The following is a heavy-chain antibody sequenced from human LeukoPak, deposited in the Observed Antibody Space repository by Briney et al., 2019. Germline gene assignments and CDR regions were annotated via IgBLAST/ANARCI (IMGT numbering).Heavy chain of an antibody. CDR3: ARERYDILTGHSGDFFDY. J-gene: IGHJ4*02. CDR1: GFTFSSYS. V-gene: IGHV3-7*01. CDR2: IKQDGSEK. Sequence: GGSLRLSCAASGFTFSSYSMNWVRQAPGKGLEWGANIKQDGSEKYYVDSVKGRFTISRDNAKNSLYLQMNSLRAEDTAVYYCARERYDILTGHSGDFFDYWGQGTLVTVSS. D-gene: IGHD3-9*01.